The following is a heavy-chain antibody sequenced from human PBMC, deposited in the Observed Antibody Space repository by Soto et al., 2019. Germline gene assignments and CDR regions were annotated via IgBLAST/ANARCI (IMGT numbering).Heavy chain of an antibody. CDR1: GFTFSNYG. V-gene: IGHV3-30*18. CDR2: ISYDGSNQ. J-gene: IGHJ4*02. CDR3: AKDGNIYTSGWYAPSLDY. D-gene: IGHD6-19*01. Sequence: QVQLVESGGGVAQPGRSLRLSCAASGFTFSNYGMHWVRQAPGKGLEGVGVISYDGSNQYYADSVEGRITISRDNSKNTLYLQVNSLRAEDTAVYYCAKDGNIYTSGWYAPSLDYWGQGTLVTVSS.